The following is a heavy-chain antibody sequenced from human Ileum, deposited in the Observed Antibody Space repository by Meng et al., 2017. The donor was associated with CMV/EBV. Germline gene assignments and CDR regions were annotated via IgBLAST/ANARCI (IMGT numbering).Heavy chain of an antibody. CDR3: ASSGYYSFEM. Sequence: CDVSGGSLREISSGWWSWVRQPPGQGLEWIAEIHHGGAIHYNPSLGSRVTISLDKSENRVSLQMTSMTAADTAMYYCASSGYYSFEMWGQGTLVTVSS. V-gene: IGHV4-4*02. D-gene: IGHD3-22*01. CDR1: GGSLREISSGW. J-gene: IGHJ4*02. CDR2: IHHGGAI.